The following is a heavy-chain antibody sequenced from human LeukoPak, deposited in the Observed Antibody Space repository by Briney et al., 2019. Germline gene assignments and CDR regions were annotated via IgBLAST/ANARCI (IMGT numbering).Heavy chain of an antibody. V-gene: IGHV3-48*03. CDR1: GFTFSSYE. J-gene: IGHJ4*02. D-gene: IGHD3-9*01. Sequence: GGSLRLSCAASGFTFSSYEMNWVRQAPGKGLVWVSYISSSGSTIYYSDSAKGRFTISRDNAKNSLYLQMNSLRAEDTAVYYCARGHYDILTGYYDYWGQGTLVTVSS. CDR3: ARGHYDILTGYYDY. CDR2: ISSSGSTI.